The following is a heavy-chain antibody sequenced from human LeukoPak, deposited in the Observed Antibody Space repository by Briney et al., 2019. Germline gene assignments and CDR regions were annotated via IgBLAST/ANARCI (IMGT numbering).Heavy chain of an antibody. J-gene: IGHJ6*02. CDR1: VFTVSSNY. D-gene: IGHD2-21*02. V-gene: IGHV3-53*01. Sequence: GGSLRLSCAASVFTVSSNYMNCVRQAPGKGLECIAVLYSGGSAYYADSVKGRFTISRDNSKNTLYLQIYSLRAEDTAVYYCARDSETETGWYYYGMDVWGQGTTVTVSS. CDR3: ARDSETETGWYYYGMDV. CDR2: LYSGGSA.